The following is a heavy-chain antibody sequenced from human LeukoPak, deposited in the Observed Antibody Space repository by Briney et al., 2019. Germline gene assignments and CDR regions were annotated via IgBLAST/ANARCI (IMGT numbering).Heavy chain of an antibody. V-gene: IGHV3-23*01. J-gene: IGHJ6*02. CDR3: ARPLKYYYGMDV. Sequence: GGSLRLSCAVSGFTFSSYAMSWVRQAPGKGLEWVSAISGSGGSTYYADSVKGRFTISRDNAKNSLYLQMNSLRAEDTAVYYCARPLKYYYGMDVWGQGTTVTVSS. CDR2: ISGSGGST. CDR1: GFTFSSYA.